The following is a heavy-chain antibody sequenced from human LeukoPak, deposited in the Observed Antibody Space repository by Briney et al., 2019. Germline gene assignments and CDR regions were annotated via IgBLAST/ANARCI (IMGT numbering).Heavy chain of an antibody. CDR1: GGSISSGSYY. V-gene: IGHV4-61*02. CDR2: IYTSGST. CDR3: ARTYVYDFWSGSDDAFDI. D-gene: IGHD3-3*01. Sequence: SETLSLTGTVSGGSISSGSYYWSWIRQPAGKGLEWIGRIYTSGSTNYNPSLKSRVTISVDTSKNQFSLKLSSVTAADTAVYYCARTYVYDFWSGSDDAFDIWGQGTMVTVSS. J-gene: IGHJ3*02.